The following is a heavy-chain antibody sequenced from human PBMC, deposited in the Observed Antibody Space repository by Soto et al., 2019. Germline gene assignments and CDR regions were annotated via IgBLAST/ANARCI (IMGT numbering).Heavy chain of an antibody. J-gene: IGHJ4*02. CDR1: GFTFSSYS. CDR2: ISSSSSYI. Sequence: EVQLVESGGGLVKPGGSLRLSCAASGFTFSSYSMNWVRQAPGKGLEWVSSISSSSSYIYYSDSVKGRFTISRDNAKNSLYLQMNGLRAEDTVVYYCARDLRSLGLADSSGYYFDYWGQGTLVTVSS. V-gene: IGHV3-21*01. D-gene: IGHD3-22*01. CDR3: ARDLRSLGLADSSGYYFDY.